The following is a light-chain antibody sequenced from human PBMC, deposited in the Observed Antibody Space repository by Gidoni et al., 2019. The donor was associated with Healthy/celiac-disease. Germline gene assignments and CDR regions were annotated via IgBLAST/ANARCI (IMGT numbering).Light chain of an antibody. CDR1: SSDVGGYNY. CDR3: NSYTSSSTSRV. Sequence: QSALTQPASVSGSPGQSITISCTGTSSDVGGYNYVSWYQQHPGKAPKLMIYDVSNRPSGVSNRFSGSKSGNTASLTISGLQAEDEADYYCNSYTSSSTSRVFGGGTKLTVL. CDR2: DVS. J-gene: IGLJ3*02. V-gene: IGLV2-14*01.